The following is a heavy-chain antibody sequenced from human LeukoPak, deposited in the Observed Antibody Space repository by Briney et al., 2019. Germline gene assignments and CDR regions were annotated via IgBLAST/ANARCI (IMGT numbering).Heavy chain of an antibody. CDR3: ARDGTRGPF. D-gene: IGHD6-13*01. J-gene: IGHJ6*02. CDR1: GFTFSSYA. CDR2: IKPDGSEK. Sequence: GGSLRLSCAASGFTFSSYAMSWVRQAPGKGLEWVANIKPDGSEKYYVDSVKGRFTISRDNSKNSLYLQMNSLRAEDTAVYYCARDGTRGPFWGQGTTVTVSS. V-gene: IGHV3-7*01.